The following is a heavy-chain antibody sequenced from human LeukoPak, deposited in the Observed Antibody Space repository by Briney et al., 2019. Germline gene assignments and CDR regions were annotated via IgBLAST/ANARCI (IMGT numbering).Heavy chain of an antibody. J-gene: IGHJ4*02. CDR3: ARAPDSDSGYDYFDY. Sequence: GESLKISCKGSGYTFTNHWISWVRQMPGKGLEWRGKIDSSASYTNYSPSFQGHVTISADKSISTAYLQWSSLKASDTAMYYCARAPDSDSGYDYFDYWGQGTLVTVSS. CDR2: IDSSASYT. V-gene: IGHV5-10-1*01. D-gene: IGHD5-12*01. CDR1: GYTFTNHW.